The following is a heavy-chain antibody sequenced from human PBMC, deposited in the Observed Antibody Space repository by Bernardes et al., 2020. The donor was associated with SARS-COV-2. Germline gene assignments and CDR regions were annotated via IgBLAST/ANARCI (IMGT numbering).Heavy chain of an antibody. CDR3: ARQGGGVTTPFDY. D-gene: IGHD4-17*01. Sequence: SEPLSLTCTVSGGSVSSIDFYWGWLLQPPGKGLEWVGSIYYSGIIYYNPSLKSRVTISLDSSKSQFSLRLTSVTAADTAVYYCARQGGGVTTPFDYWGQGTVVTVSS. V-gene: IGHV4-39*01. CDR2: IYYSGII. CDR1: GGSVSSIDFY. J-gene: IGHJ4*02.